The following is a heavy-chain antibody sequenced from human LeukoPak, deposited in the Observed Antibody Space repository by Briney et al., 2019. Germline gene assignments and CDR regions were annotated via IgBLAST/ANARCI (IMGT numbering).Heavy chain of an antibody. V-gene: IGHV1-18*01. J-gene: IGHJ5*02. D-gene: IGHD2-2*01. CDR1: GYTFTRYG. CDR2: ISAYNGNT. CDR3: ARWGVCSSTRGYGSSRWFDP. Sequence: ASVKVSCKASGYTFTRYGISWLRQAPGQGREGMGWISAYNGNTNYAQKLQDRSTMTTDTSTRTAYVELRSLRSDDKAVYCCARWGVCSSTRGYGSSRWFDPGGQGTLVTVSS.